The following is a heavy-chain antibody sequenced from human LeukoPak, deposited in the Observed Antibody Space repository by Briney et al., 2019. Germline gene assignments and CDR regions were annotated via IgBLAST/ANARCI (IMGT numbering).Heavy chain of an antibody. CDR1: GFTVSSNY. D-gene: IGHD3-3*01. Sequence: PGGSLRLSCTASGFTVSSNYMIWVRQAPGKELEWVSVIYSGGSTDYADSVKGRFTISRDNSKNTVFLQMNSLRVEDTAVYFCARGERDFWSGYPNWFDPWGRGTLVTVSS. CDR3: ARGERDFWSGYPNWFDP. CDR2: IYSGGST. J-gene: IGHJ5*02. V-gene: IGHV3-66*01.